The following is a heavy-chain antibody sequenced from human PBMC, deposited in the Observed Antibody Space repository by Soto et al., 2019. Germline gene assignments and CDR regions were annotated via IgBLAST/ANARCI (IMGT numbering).Heavy chain of an antibody. CDR2: INHSGST. J-gene: IGHJ4*02. V-gene: IGHV4-34*01. CDR1: GGSFSGYY. Sequence: SETLSLTCAVYGGSFSGYYWSWIRQPPGKGLEWIGEINHSGSTNYNPSLKSRVTISVDTSKNQFSLKLSSVTAADTAVYYCARGSRFSLPDSAAGTPFXYWGQGTLVTVSS. CDR3: ARGSRFSLPDSAAGTPFXY. D-gene: IGHD6-13*01.